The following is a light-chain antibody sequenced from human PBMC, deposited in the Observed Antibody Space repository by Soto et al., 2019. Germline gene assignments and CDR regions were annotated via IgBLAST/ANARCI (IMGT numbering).Light chain of an antibody. J-gene: IGKJ1*01. Sequence: DIQVTQSPFALSASVGDRVTITCRASQSVDNWLAWYQRRPGKAPKLLIYMASTLEVGVPSRFSGSASGTEFTLTISSLQPDDSATYYCQQYKTYSPTFGQGTKVEI. CDR3: QQYKTYSPT. V-gene: IGKV1-5*03. CDR1: QSVDNW. CDR2: MAS.